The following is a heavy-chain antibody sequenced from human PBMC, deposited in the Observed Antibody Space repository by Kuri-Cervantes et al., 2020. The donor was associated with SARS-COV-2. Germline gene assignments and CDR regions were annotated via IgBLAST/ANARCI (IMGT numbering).Heavy chain of an antibody. D-gene: IGHD3-3*01. CDR1: GGSISSSSYY. Sequence: SETLSLTCTVSGGSISSSSYYWGWIRQPPGKGLEWIGSIYYSGSTYYNPSLKSRVTISVDTSKNQFSLKLSSVTPEDTAVYYCARDLLNTIFGVVIIRYGMDVWGQGTTVTVSS. J-gene: IGHJ6*02. V-gene: IGHV4-39*02. CDR3: ARDLLNTIFGVVIIRYGMDV. CDR2: IYYSGST.